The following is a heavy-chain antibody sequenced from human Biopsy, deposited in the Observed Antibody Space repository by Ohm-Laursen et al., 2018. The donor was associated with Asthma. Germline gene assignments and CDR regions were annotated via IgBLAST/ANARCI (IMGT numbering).Heavy chain of an antibody. Sequence: SLRLSCAASGFTFGNYWMSWVRQTPGKGLEWVANIKQDGSDKYYLDSVKGRFTVSRDNSKNTLYLQMNSLRVEDTAVFYCARAKSGSFYSPADYWGQGTLVTVSS. D-gene: IGHD1-26*01. J-gene: IGHJ4*02. CDR2: IKQDGSDK. CDR3: ARAKSGSFYSPADY. CDR1: GFTFGNYW. V-gene: IGHV3-7*04.